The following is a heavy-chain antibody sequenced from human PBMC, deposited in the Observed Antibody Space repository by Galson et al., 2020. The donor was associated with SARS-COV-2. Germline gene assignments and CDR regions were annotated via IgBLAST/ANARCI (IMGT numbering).Heavy chain of an antibody. CDR1: GGTFSSYA. Sequence: SAKVSCKASGGTFSSYAISWVRQAPGQGLEWMGGIIPILGIANYAQKFQGRVTITADKSTSTAYMELSSLRSEDTAVYYCAKPAAAYYYYGMDVWGQGTTVTVSS. D-gene: IGHD6-25*01. CDR3: AKPAAAYYYYGMDV. CDR2: IIPILGIA. J-gene: IGHJ6*02. V-gene: IGHV1-69*10.